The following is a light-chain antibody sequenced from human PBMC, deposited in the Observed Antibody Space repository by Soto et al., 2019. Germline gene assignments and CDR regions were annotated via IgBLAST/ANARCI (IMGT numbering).Light chain of an antibody. J-gene: IGLJ1*01. CDR3: SSHNTSNTRV. Sequence: SGLTQRGAVSGSRGRSIPIPCPGTSSDVGAYDFVSWYQQHPDKAPKLLIYEVSNRPSGVSDRFSGSKSVNTATLTISGLQAEDEDDYYCSSHNTSNTRVFGTGTKVTVL. V-gene: IGLV2-14*03. CDR1: SSDVGAYDF. CDR2: EVS.